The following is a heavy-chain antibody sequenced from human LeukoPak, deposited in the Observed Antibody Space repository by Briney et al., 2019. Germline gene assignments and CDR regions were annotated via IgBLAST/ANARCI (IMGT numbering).Heavy chain of an antibody. CDR2: ISSSSSYI. CDR3: ARSGWFGDPSPLDY. D-gene: IGHD3-10*01. CDR1: GFTFSSYS. J-gene: IGHJ4*02. Sequence: GGSLRLSCAASGFTFSSYSMNWVRQAPGKGLEWVSSISSSSSYIYYADSVKGRFTISRDNAKNSLYLQMNSLRAEDTAVYYCARSGWFGDPSPLDYWGQGTLVTVSS. V-gene: IGHV3-21*01.